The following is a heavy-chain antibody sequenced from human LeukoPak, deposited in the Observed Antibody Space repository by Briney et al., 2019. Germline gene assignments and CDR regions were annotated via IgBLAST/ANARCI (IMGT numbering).Heavy chain of an antibody. CDR3: ASLGYCSGGSCYGDHY. Sequence: PSGTLSLTCAVSGGSISSSNWWSWVRQPPGKGLEWIGEIYHSGSTNYNPSLKSRVTISVDKSKNQFSLKLSSVTAADTAVYYCASLGYCSGGSCYGDHYWGQGTLVTVSS. J-gene: IGHJ4*02. CDR2: IYHSGST. CDR1: GGSISSSNW. D-gene: IGHD2-15*01. V-gene: IGHV4-4*02.